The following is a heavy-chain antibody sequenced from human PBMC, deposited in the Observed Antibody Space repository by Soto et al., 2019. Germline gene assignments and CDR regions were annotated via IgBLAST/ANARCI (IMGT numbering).Heavy chain of an antibody. J-gene: IGHJ4*02. V-gene: IGHV3-30*18. Sequence: GGSRRRSWAASGFTFSSYGMHWVRQAPGKGLEWVAMISHDGRNEFYADSVKGRFTLSRDHYMFFLDMSSLRSEDTAVYFCAKGGSSSYHGPGTYCSDYWGQGTLVTVSS. CDR3: AKGGSSSYHGPGTYCSDY. CDR1: GFTFSSYG. D-gene: IGHD3-10*01. CDR2: ISHDGRNE.